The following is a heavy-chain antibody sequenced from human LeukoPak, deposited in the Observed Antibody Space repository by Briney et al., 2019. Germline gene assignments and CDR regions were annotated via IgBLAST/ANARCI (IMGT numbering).Heavy chain of an antibody. CDR1: GYSFTWYW. Sequence: GESLKISCKGSGYSFTWYWIGWVRQMPEKGLEWLGVIYPGDSGTRYSPSFQGQVTISADKSISTAYLQWSSLKASDTAMYYCARHLSGSYSGYYFDYWGQGTLVTVSS. J-gene: IGHJ4*02. D-gene: IGHD1-26*01. V-gene: IGHV5-51*01. CDR2: IYPGDSGT. CDR3: ARHLSGSYSGYYFDY.